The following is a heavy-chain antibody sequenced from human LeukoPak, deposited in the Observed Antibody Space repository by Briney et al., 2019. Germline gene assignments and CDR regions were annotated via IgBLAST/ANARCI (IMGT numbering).Heavy chain of an antibody. Sequence: PGGSLRLSCAASGFTFRSYTLHWVRQAPGKGLEWVALISYDGNYKEYADSVKGRFTISRDNSKNTLYLQMNSLRAEDTAIYYCAKEGARWGTDMSWSYWGQGTLVTVSS. D-gene: IGHD5-18*01. CDR2: ISYDGNYK. CDR3: AKEGARWGTDMSWSY. CDR1: GFTFRSYT. V-gene: IGHV3-30-3*01. J-gene: IGHJ4*02.